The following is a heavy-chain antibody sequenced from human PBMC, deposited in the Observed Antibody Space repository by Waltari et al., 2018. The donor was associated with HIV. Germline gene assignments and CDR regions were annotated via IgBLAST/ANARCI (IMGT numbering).Heavy chain of an antibody. CDR3: AREYDFWSGGDHYYGMDV. V-gene: IGHV1-3*01. D-gene: IGHD3-3*01. J-gene: IGHJ6*02. CDR1: GYTFISYV. CDR2: NNVGNDNT. Sequence: QVHIVQSGAVVKKPGASVLISCETSGYTFISYVLHWVRQAPGQRPQWMGWNNVGNDNTKYSQKFQDRGTSTGDTSASTGYLDLSSLTSEDTAVYFCAREYDFWSGGDHYYGMDVWGQGTTVTVSS.